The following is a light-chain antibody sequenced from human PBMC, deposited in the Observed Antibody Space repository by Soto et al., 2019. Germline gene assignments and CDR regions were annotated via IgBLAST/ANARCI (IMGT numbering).Light chain of an antibody. CDR1: SSDFGGFNY. Sequence: QSVLTQPASVSGSPGQSITISCTGTSSDFGGFNYVSWYQQHPGKAPKLMSFDVSSRPTGVSNRFSGSKSGNTASLTISGLQAEDEADYYCSSSTSSSTLVLFGGGTKVTVL. V-gene: IGLV2-14*01. CDR3: SSSTSSSTLVL. J-gene: IGLJ2*01. CDR2: DVS.